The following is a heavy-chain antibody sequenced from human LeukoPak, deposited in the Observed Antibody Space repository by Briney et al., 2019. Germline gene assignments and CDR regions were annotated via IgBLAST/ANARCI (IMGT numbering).Heavy chain of an antibody. CDR2: ISHSGDTI. V-gene: IGHV3-23*01. CDR1: GFTFSSYA. J-gene: IGHJ3*02. Sequence: GGSLRLSCAASGFTFSSYAMSWGRQAPVKGLEWVSAISHSGDTIYYADSVKGRFTISRDNSQNTLYLQMNSLRAEDTAVYYCAKDVGDHSFDIWGQGTMVTVSS. CDR3: AKDVGDHSFDI. D-gene: IGHD2-15*01.